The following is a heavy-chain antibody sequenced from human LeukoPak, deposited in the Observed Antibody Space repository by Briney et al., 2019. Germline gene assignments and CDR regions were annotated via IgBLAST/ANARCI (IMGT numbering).Heavy chain of an antibody. J-gene: IGHJ4*02. CDR3: AGPSDYSNYYYFDY. D-gene: IGHD4-11*01. CDR1: GYTFTSYD. Sequence: ASVKVSCKASGYTFTSYDINWVRQATGQGLEWMGWMNPNSGNTGYAQKFQGRVTITRNASITTAYMELSSLRSEDTAVYYCAGPSDYSNYYYFDYWGQGTLVTVSS. V-gene: IGHV1-8*03. CDR2: MNPNSGNT.